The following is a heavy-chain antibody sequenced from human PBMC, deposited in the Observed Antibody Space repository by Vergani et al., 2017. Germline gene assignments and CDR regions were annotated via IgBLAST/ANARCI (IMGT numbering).Heavy chain of an antibody. V-gene: IGHV3-9*01. CDR2: ISWNSGSI. J-gene: IGHJ6*02. Sequence: EVQLVESGGGLVQPGRSLRLSCAASGFTFDDYAMHWVRQAPGKGLEWVSGISWNSGSIGYADSVKGRFTISRDNAKNSLYLQMNSLRAEDTALYYCARGDVLRFLEWLLYQDYGMDVWGQGTTVTVSS. CDR3: ARGDVLRFLEWLLYQDYGMDV. CDR1: GFTFDDYA. D-gene: IGHD3-3*01.